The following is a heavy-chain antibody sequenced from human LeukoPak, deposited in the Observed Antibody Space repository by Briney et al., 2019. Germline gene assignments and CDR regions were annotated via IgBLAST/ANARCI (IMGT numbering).Heavy chain of an antibody. V-gene: IGHV1-2*02. Sequence: GASVKVSCKASGYTFTGYYMHWVRQAPGQGLEWMGWINPNSGGTNYAQKFQGRVTMTRDTSISTAYMELSRLRSDDTAVYYCARDRITIFGVVTPYYYGMDVWGQGTTVTVSS. CDR3: ARDRITIFGVVTPYYYGMDV. J-gene: IGHJ6*02. CDR2: INPNSGGT. CDR1: GYTFTGYY. D-gene: IGHD3-3*01.